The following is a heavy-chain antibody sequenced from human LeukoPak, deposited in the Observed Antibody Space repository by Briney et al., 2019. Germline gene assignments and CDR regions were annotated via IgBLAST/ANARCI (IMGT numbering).Heavy chain of an antibody. CDR1: GFTFSSYG. J-gene: IGHJ4*02. CDR2: IWNDGSHQ. D-gene: IGHD4-17*01. CDR3: ARDATEYGDSHFDW. V-gene: IGHV3-33*01. Sequence: PGGSLRLSCSASGFTFSSYGMHWVRQAPGKGLEWVAVIWNDGSHQYYADSEKGRFTISRDNSRNTVYLQMNRLRVEDTAVCYCARDATEYGDSHFDWWGQGTLVTVSS.